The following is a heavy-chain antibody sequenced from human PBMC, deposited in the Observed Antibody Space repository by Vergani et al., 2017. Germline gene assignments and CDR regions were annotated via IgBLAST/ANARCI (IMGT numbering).Heavy chain of an antibody. V-gene: IGHV3-43D*03. CDR2: ISWDGGST. Sequence: EVQLVESGGVVVQPGGSLRLSCAASGFTFDDYAMHWVRQAPGKGLEWVSLISWDGGSTYYADSVKGRFTISRDNSKNSLYLQMNSLRAEDTALYYCAKDFSYYDSSGYYDYWGQGTLVTVSS. CDR3: AKDFSYYDSSGYYDY. D-gene: IGHD3-22*01. CDR1: GFTFDDYA. J-gene: IGHJ4*02.